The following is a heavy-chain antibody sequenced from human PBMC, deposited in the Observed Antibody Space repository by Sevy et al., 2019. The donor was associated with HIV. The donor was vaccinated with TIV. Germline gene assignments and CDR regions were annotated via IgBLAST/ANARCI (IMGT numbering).Heavy chain of an antibody. CDR3: ARLLWDVVVVPGTTPGQYFDY. Sequence: GGSLRLSCVASGFTFNTYWMTWVRQAPGKGLEWVANINPDGSEKDYVDSLKGRFTVSRDNAETSLYLHMSSLRVEDTAVYFCARLLWDVVVVPGTTPGQYFDYWGQGTLVTVSS. J-gene: IGHJ4*02. D-gene: IGHD2-2*01. CDR2: INPDGSEK. V-gene: IGHV3-7*01. CDR1: GFTFNTYW.